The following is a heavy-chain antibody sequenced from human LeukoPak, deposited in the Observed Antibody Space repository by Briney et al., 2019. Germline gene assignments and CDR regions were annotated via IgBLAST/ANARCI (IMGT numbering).Heavy chain of an antibody. CDR3: ARDSKGYCSGGSCYSIAYWFDP. CDR1: XXXXSSYY. V-gene: IGHV4-4*07. J-gene: IGHJ5*02. CDR2: XXXXXXT. D-gene: IGHD2-15*01. Sequence: PSETXSLTXXXXXXXXSSYYWSWIRXPAGKGLEXXXXXXXXXXTNYNPSLKSRVTMSVDTSKNQFSLKLSSVTAADTAVYYCARDSKGYCSGGSCYSIAYWFDPWGQGTLVTVSS.